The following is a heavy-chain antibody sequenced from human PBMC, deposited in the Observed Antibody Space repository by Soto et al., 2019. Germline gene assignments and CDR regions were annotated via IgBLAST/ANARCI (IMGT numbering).Heavy chain of an antibody. V-gene: IGHV4-59*01. CDR3: ARAPTPVTTFGGPDGWLDY. J-gene: IGHJ4*02. CDR2: IYYSGST. Sequence: SETLSLTCTVSGGSISSYYWSWIRQPPGKGLEWIGYIYYSGSTNYNPSLKSRVTISVDTSKNQFSLKLSSVTAADTAVYYCARAPTPVTTFGGPDGWLDYWGQGTLVTVSS. D-gene: IGHD3-16*01. CDR1: GGSISSYY.